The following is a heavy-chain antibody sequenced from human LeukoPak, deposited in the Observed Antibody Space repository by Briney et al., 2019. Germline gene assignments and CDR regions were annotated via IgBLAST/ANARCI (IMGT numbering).Heavy chain of an antibody. CDR1: GFTFSSYG. Sequence: GGSLRLSCAASGFTFSSYGMHWVRQAPGKGLEWVAVISYDGSNKYYADSVKGRFTISRDNSKNTLYLQMNSPRAEDTAVYYCAKVQWLVDVDAFDIWGQGTMVTVSS. D-gene: IGHD6-19*01. CDR2: ISYDGSNK. CDR3: AKVQWLVDVDAFDI. J-gene: IGHJ3*02. V-gene: IGHV3-30*18.